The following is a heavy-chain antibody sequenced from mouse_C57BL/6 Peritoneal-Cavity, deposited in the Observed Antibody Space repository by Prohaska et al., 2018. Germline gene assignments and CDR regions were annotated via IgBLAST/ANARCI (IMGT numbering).Heavy chain of an antibody. CDR1: GYTFTSYW. Sequence: QVQLQQPGTELVKPGASVKLSCKASGYTFTSYWMHWVKQRPGQGLEWIGNINPSIGGTNYNDNFKSRATLTVDKSSSTAYMQLSSLTSEDSAVYYCAADVGWYFDVWGTGTTVTVSS. J-gene: IGHJ1*03. V-gene: IGHV1-53*01. CDR2: INPSIGGT. CDR3: AADVGWYFDV.